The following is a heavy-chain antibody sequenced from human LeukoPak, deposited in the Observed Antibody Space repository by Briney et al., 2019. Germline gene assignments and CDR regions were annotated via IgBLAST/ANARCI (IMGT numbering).Heavy chain of an antibody. CDR3: ARAPHATDY. CDR1: GFTFSSYE. V-gene: IGHV3-48*03. J-gene: IGHJ4*02. CDR2: ISSSGSTI. Sequence: GGSLRLSCAASGFTFSSYEMNWVRQAPGKGPEWVSYISSSGSTIYYADSVKGRFTISRDNAKNSLYLQMNSLRAEDMAVYYCARAPHATDYWGQGTLVTVSS.